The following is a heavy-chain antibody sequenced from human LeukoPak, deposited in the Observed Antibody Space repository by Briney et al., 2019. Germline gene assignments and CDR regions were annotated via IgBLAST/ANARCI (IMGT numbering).Heavy chain of an antibody. V-gene: IGHV4-34*01. CDR2: INHSGST. D-gene: IGHD1-1*01. J-gene: IGHJ4*02. Sequence: SETLSLTCAVYGGSFSGYYWSWLRQPPGKGLEWIGEINHSGSTNNNPSLKSRVTISVDTSKNQFSLKLSSVTAADTAVYYCARGVATGTTALYYFDYWGQGTLVTVSS. CDR1: GGSFSGYY. CDR3: ARGVATGTTALYYFDY.